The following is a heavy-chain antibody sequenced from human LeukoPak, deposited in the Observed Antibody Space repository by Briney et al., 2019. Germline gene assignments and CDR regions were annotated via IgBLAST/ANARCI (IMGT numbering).Heavy chain of an antibody. V-gene: IGHV1-18*01. CDR1: GYTFTSYG. CDR3: ATGNYGGNSFCLFG. Sequence: GASVKVSCKASGYTFTSYGISWVRQAPGQGLEWMGWISAYNGNTNYAQKLQGRVTMTEDTSTDTAYMELSSLRSEDTAVYYCATGNYGGNSFCLFGWGQGTLVTVSS. J-gene: IGHJ4*02. D-gene: IGHD4-23*01. CDR2: ISAYNGNT.